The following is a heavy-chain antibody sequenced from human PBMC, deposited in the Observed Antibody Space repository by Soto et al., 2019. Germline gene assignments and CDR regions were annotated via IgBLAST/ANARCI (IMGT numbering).Heavy chain of an antibody. V-gene: IGHV3-23*01. CDR2: ISGSGGST. Sequence: EVQLLESGGGLVQPGGSLRLSCAASGFTFSSYAMSWVRQAPGKGLEWVSAISGSGGSTYYAASVKGRFTISRDNSKNTLYLQMNSLRAEDTAVYYCAKDGSGYCSGGSCYPYAFDIWGQGTMVTVSS. CDR3: AKDGSGYCSGGSCYPYAFDI. CDR1: GFTFSSYA. D-gene: IGHD2-15*01. J-gene: IGHJ3*02.